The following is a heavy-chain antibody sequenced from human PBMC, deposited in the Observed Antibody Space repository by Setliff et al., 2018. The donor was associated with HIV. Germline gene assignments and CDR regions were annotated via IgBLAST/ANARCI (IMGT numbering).Heavy chain of an antibody. V-gene: IGHV3-48*03. D-gene: IGHD5-12*01. Sequence: GSLRLSCVASGFSFSNSEMNWIRQAPGKGLEYVSFIDPTGATMHYADSVKGRFIISRDNAKKSLYLQMNGLRAGDTAVYYCSRDDISGQWLLDYWGQGALVTVSS. CDR2: IDPTGATM. CDR1: GFSFSNSE. CDR3: SRDDISGQWLLDY. J-gene: IGHJ4*02.